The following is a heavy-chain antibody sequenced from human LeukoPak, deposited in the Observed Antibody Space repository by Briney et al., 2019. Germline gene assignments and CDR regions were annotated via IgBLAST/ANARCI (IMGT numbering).Heavy chain of an antibody. Sequence: GGSLTLSCAASGFTFSTYAISWVRQAAGKLREWVSSISAMVGSAYYADSVKGRFTISRDNSKNTLYLQMSSLRAEDMAVYYCATDTDCSSTSCLFYDAFDIWGQGKMVTVSS. V-gene: IGHV3-23*01. J-gene: IGHJ3*02. CDR1: GFTFSTYA. D-gene: IGHD2-2*01. CDR3: ATDTDCSSTSCLFYDAFDI. CDR2: ISAMVGSA.